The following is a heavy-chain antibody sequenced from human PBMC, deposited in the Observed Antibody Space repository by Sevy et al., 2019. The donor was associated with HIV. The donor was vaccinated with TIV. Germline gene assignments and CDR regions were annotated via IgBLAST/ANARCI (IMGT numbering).Heavy chain of an antibody. J-gene: IGHJ4*02. CDR1: GFNFRIYA. V-gene: IGHV3-30*03. D-gene: IGHD1-26*01. CDR2: ISYDGSDK. Sequence: GGALRLSCAASGFNFRIYAMHWVRQAPGKGLEWVAVISYDGSDKFYAESVKGRFTISRDNSKNMVFLQLNSLRGDDTAVYYCATGRQGATYGYWGRGTPVTVSS. CDR3: ATGRQGATYGY.